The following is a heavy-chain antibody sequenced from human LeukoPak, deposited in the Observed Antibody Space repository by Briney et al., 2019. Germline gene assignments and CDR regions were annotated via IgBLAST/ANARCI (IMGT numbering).Heavy chain of an antibody. CDR3: ARAGCNGGSCYSGDFDL. CDR1: GFTFSTYS. J-gene: IGHJ2*01. V-gene: IGHV3-48*01. CDR2: IRSSSSII. D-gene: IGHD2-15*01. Sequence: GGSLRLSCAASGFTFSTYSMNWVRQSPGKGLEWVSYIRSSSSIIHYADSVKGRFTISRHNSKNTLYLQMNSLRAEDTAVYYCARAGCNGGSCYSGDFDLWGRGTLVTVSS.